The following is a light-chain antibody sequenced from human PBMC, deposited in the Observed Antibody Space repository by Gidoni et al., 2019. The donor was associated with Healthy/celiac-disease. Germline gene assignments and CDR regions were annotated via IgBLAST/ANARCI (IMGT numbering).Light chain of an antibody. CDR2: DAS. CDR3: QQRSNWWT. Sequence: EIVLTQSPATLSLSPGERATLSCRASQSVSSYLAWYQQKPGQAPRLLNYDASNRATGIPARFSGSGSGTDFTLTISSLEPEDFAVYYCQQRSNWWTFGQGTKVEIK. CDR1: QSVSSY. V-gene: IGKV3-11*01. J-gene: IGKJ1*01.